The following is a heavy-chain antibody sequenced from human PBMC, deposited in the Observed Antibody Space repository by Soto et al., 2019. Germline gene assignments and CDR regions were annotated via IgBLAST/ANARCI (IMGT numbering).Heavy chain of an antibody. Sequence: QVQLVQSGAEVKKPGSSVKVSCKASGGTFSSYAISWVRQAPGQGLEWMGGIIPIFGTANYAQKFQGRVTITAAESTSTAYMELSSLRSEDTAVYYCARGSYGYNYYYYYGMDVWGQGTTVTVSS. J-gene: IGHJ6*02. CDR1: GGTFSSYA. CDR3: ARGSYGYNYYYYYGMDV. CDR2: IIPIFGTA. D-gene: IGHD5-18*01. V-gene: IGHV1-69*01.